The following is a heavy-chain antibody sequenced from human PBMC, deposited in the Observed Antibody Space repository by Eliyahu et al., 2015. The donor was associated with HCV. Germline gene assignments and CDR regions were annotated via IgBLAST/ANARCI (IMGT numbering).Heavy chain of an antibody. Sequence: QVQLVESGGGVVQPGRSLRLSCAAXGFTFSSYGMQWVRQAPGKGLEGVAVIWYDGSKEYYADSVKGRFSVSRDNSKNMMYLQMNSLRAGDTAVYYCARKRNDYGSADYWGQGTLVTVSS. CDR1: GFTFSSYG. D-gene: IGHD4-17*01. CDR2: IWYDGSKE. J-gene: IGHJ4*02. V-gene: IGHV3-33*01. CDR3: ARKRNDYGSADY.